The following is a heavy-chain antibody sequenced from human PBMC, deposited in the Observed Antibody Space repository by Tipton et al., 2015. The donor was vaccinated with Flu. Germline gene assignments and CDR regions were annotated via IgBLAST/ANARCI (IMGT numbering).Heavy chain of an antibody. CDR3: ARDLRLRTTSVTPYHI. J-gene: IGHJ3*02. CDR2: ITSRSKYI. D-gene: IGHD1/OR15-1a*01. Sequence: SLRLSCAASGFTFNDFDMTWVRQAPGKGLEWVSSITSRSKYIYYADSVKGRFTISRDNAKNSLFLQMNSLRAEDTALYYCARDLRLRTTSVTPYHIWGPGTMVIVSS. CDR1: GFTFNDFD. V-gene: IGHV3-21*01.